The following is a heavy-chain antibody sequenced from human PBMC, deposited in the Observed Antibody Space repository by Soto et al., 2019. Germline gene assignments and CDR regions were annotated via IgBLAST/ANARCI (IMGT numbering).Heavy chain of an antibody. CDR1: GGSISSYY. CDR3: ASTALAAAGTDFDY. Sequence: QVQLQESGPGLVKPSETLSLTCTVSGGSISSYYWSWIRQPPGKGLEWIGYIYYSGSTNYNPSLKSRATISVDTSKNQFSLKLSSVTAADTAVYYCASTALAAAGTDFDYWGQGTLVTVSS. CDR2: IYYSGST. J-gene: IGHJ4*02. D-gene: IGHD6-13*01. V-gene: IGHV4-59*08.